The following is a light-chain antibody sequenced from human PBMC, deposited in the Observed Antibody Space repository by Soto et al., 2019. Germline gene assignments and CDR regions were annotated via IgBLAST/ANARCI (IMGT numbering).Light chain of an antibody. Sequence: QSALTQPPSASGTPGQRVTISCSGSSSNIGRDTVNWYQQLPGTAPKLLIYSTSQRPSGVPDRFSGSKSGTSASLAISGLQSEDEADYYCASWDGRLNGWVFGGGTKLTVL. V-gene: IGLV1-44*01. CDR1: SSNIGRDT. J-gene: IGLJ3*02. CDR2: STS. CDR3: ASWDGRLNGWV.